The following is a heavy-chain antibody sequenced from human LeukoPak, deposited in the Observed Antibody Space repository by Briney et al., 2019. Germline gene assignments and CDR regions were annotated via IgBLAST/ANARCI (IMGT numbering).Heavy chain of an antibody. CDR1: GGSISSYY. V-gene: IGHV4-4*07. CDR3: ARATWDYYDSSGSHAFDI. J-gene: IGHJ3*02. D-gene: IGHD3-22*01. Sequence: PSETLSLTCTVSGGSISSYYWSWIRQPAGKGLEWIGGIYTSGSTNYNPSLKSRVTMSVDTSKNQFSLKLSSVTAADTAVYYCARATWDYYDSSGSHAFDIWGQGTMVTVSS. CDR2: IYTSGST.